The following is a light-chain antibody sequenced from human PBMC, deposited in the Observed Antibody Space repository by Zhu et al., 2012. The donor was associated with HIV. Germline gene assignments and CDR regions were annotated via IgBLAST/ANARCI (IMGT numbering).Light chain of an antibody. J-gene: IGKJ4*01. V-gene: IGKV3-11*01. Sequence: VLTQSPGTLSLSPGERATLSCRASQSVSNNYLAWYQQKPGQAPRLLIYDTSKRATGIPARFSGSGSGTDFTLTISSLEPEDFALYYCQQRSSWPLTFGGGTKVEIK. CDR1: QSVSNNY. CDR3: QQRSSWPLT. CDR2: DTS.